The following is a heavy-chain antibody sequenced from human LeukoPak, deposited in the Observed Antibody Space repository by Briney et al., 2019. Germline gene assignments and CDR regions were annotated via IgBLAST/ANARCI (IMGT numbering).Heavy chain of an antibody. V-gene: IGHV3-48*04. J-gene: IGHJ3*02. D-gene: IGHD3-10*01. CDR1: GFTFSIYW. CDR3: VGSGVVLQDAFDI. Sequence: GGSLRLSCAASGFTFSIYWMSWVRQAPGKGLEWVSYISSSGSTIYYADSVKGRFTISRDNAKNSLYLQMNSLRAEDTAVYYCVGSGVVLQDAFDIWGQGTMVTVSS. CDR2: ISSSGSTI.